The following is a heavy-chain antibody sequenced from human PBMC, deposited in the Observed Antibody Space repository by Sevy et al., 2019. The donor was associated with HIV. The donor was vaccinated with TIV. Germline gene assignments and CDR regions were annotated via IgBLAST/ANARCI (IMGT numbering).Heavy chain of an antibody. CDR2: IYSGGST. D-gene: IGHD3-3*01. J-gene: IGHJ6*02. CDR3: ARDRNLLRFLEWEADYYGMDV. Sequence: GGSLRLSCAASGFTVSSNYMSWVRQAPGKGLEWVSVIYSGGSTYYADSVKGRFTISRDNSKNTLYLQMNSLRAEDTAVYYCARDRNLLRFLEWEADYYGMDVWGQGTTVTVSS. V-gene: IGHV3-53*05. CDR1: GFTVSSNY.